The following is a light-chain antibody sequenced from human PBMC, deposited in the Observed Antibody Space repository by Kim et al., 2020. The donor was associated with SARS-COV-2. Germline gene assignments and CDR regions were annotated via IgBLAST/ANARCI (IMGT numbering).Light chain of an antibody. Sequence: SPGEMATLACRASHSVSTKIAWYQQKPGQAPRLLIYDTSIRATGTPTRFSGSGSGTEFTLTISSLQSEDFAVYHCQQYNRWFALSFGGGTKVDIK. CDR3: QQYNRWFALS. V-gene: IGKV3-15*01. J-gene: IGKJ4*01. CDR1: HSVSTK. CDR2: DTS.